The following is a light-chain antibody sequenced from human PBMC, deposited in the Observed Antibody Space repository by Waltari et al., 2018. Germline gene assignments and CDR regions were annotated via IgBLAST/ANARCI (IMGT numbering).Light chain of an antibody. CDR2: EVK. CDR3: CSYAGSSIWV. Sequence: QSALTQPVSVSGSPGQSITISCTGTSRDVGSSDLVSWYQQHPGKAPKVIIYEVKKRPSGVSSRFSGSKSDNAASLTISGLQAEDEADYYCCSYAGSSIWVFGGGTKLTVL. CDR1: SRDVGSSDL. J-gene: IGLJ3*02. V-gene: IGLV2-23*02.